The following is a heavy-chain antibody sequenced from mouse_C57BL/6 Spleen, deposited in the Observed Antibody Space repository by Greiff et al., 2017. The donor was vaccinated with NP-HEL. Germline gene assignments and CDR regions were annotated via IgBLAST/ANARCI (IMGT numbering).Heavy chain of an antibody. J-gene: IGHJ2*01. CDR1: GYTFTSYW. CDR2: IDPSDSYT. V-gene: IGHV1-69*01. D-gene: IGHD3-1*01. Sequence: VKLQQPGAELVMPGASVKLSCKASGYTFTSYWMHWVKQRPGQGLEWIGEIDPSDSYTNYNQKFKGKSTLTVDKSSSTAYMQLSSLTSEDSAVYYCARSGDGGYFDYWGQGTTLTVSS. CDR3: ARSGDGGYFDY.